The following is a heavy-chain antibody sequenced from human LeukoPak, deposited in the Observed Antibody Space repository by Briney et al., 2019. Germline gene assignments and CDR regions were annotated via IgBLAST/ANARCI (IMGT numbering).Heavy chain of an antibody. CDR2: ISGSGGST. CDR1: GFTFSSYG. CDR3: ARESSSGWDY. V-gene: IGHV3-23*01. Sequence: GGSLRLSCAASGFTFSSYGMSWVRQAPGKGLEWVSAISGSGGSTYYADSVKGRFTISRDNSKNTLYLQMSSLRAEDTAVYYCARESSSGWDYWGQGTLVTVSS. D-gene: IGHD6-19*01. J-gene: IGHJ4*02.